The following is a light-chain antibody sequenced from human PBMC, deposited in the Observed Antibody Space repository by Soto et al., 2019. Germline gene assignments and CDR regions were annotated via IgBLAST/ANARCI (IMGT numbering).Light chain of an antibody. V-gene: IGLV2-23*02. J-gene: IGLJ2*01. CDR1: SSDVGRYNL. Sequence: QSALTQPASVSGSPGQSITISCTGTSSDVGRYNLVSWYQQHPGKAPTLMIYEVSKRPSGVSNRFSGSKSGNTASLTISGLQAEDEADYYCCSYAGSVVFGGGTKVTVL. CDR2: EVS. CDR3: CSYAGSVV.